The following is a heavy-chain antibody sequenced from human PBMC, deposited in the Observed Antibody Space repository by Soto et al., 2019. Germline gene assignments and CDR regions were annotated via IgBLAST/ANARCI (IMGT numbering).Heavy chain of an antibody. CDR2: IWYDGSNK. J-gene: IGHJ6*02. Sequence: QVQLVESGGGVVQPGRSLRLSCAASGFTFSSYGMHWVRQAPGKGLEWVAVIWYDGSNKYYADSVKGRFTISRDNSKNTLYLQMNSLRAEDTAVYYCATWGVDTPYGMDVWGQGTTVTVSS. D-gene: IGHD5-18*01. CDR3: ATWGVDTPYGMDV. V-gene: IGHV3-33*01. CDR1: GFTFSSYG.